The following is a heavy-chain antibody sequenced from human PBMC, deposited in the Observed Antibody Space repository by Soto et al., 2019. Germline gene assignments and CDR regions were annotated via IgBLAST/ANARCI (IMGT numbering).Heavy chain of an antibody. Sequence: QVQLQQWGAGLLKPSETLSLTCAVYGESLSGYYWSWIRQTPGKGLEWIGEINHGGGTDYNPSLKSRVTISSDTSKNQPSLRVNSVTAADTAVYYCAGRNGYYSGIDYWGQGTLVTVSS. V-gene: IGHV4-34*01. CDR3: AGRNGYYSGIDY. CDR2: INHGGGT. CDR1: GESLSGYY. D-gene: IGHD3-22*01. J-gene: IGHJ4*02.